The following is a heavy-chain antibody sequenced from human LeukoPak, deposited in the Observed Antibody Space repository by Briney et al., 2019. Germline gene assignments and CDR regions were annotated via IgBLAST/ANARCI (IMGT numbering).Heavy chain of an antibody. V-gene: IGHV1-2*02. D-gene: IGHD2-21*02. CDR1: GYTFTGYY. Sequence: ASVKVSCKASGYTFTGYYMHWVRQAPGQGLEWMGWINPNSGGTNYAQKFQGRVTITADKSTSTAYMELSSLRSEDTAVYYCARDWSEEYCGGDCFWYYYYGMDVWGQGTTVTVSS. CDR3: ARDWSEEYCGGDCFWYYYYGMDV. CDR2: INPNSGGT. J-gene: IGHJ6*02.